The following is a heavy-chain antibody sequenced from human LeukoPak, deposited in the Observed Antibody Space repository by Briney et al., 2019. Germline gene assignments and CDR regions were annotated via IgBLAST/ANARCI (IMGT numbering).Heavy chain of an antibody. V-gene: IGHV1-69*05. J-gene: IGHJ4*02. Sequence: ASVKVSCKASGGTFSSYAISWVRQASGQGLEWMGGIIPIFGTANYAQKFQGRVTITTDESTGTAYMELSSLRSEDTAVYYCARGYDTPTTYYFDYWGQGTLVTVSS. CDR2: IIPIFGTA. CDR3: ARGYDTPTTYYFDY. D-gene: IGHD5-12*01. CDR1: GGTFSSYA.